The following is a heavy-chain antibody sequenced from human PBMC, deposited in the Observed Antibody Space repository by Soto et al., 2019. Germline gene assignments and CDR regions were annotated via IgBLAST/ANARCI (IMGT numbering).Heavy chain of an antibody. Sequence: QVHLEESGGGLVKPGGSLRLSCTVSGFIFSHYYMSWIRHAPGKGLEWVSDISNSGRITHHADSVEGRFTISRDNAKDSLYLQMNSLRPEDSAIYYCARDLAGGGLSLEYWGQGTLVTVSS. CDR2: ISNSGRIT. CDR3: ARDLAGGGLSLEY. J-gene: IGHJ4*02. V-gene: IGHV3-11*01. CDR1: GFIFSHYY. D-gene: IGHD1-26*01.